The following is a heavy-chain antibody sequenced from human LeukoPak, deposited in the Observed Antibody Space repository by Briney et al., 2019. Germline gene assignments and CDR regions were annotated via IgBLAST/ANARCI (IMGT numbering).Heavy chain of an antibody. CDR1: GFTASSDY. CDR2: IYSGGST. Sequence: PGGSLRLSCVASGFTASSDYMSWVRQAPGKGLELVSVIYSGGSTDYADSVRGRFTISRDKSNNTLYLQMNSLRAEDTAVYFCAAEKPGTGTFLDYWGPGTLVTVSS. CDR3: AAEKPGTGTFLDY. V-gene: IGHV3-53*01. J-gene: IGHJ4*02. D-gene: IGHD1-1*01.